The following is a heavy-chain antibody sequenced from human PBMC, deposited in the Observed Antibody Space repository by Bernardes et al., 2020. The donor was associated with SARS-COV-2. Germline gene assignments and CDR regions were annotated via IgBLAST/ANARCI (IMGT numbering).Heavy chain of an antibody. D-gene: IGHD3-22*01. CDR3: ASDEPEFYDSSGFYYFDS. J-gene: IGHJ4*02. CDR1: GYAFSSYG. V-gene: IGHV1-18*01. CDR2: ISADSGDT. Sequence: ASVPVSCKTSGYAFSSYGVSWVRQAPGPGFEWTGWISADSGDTHYPQRLKGRVTMTIDTSTDTAYMELRSLRSDDTAVYYCASDEPEFYDSSGFYYFDSWGQGTTVSIS.